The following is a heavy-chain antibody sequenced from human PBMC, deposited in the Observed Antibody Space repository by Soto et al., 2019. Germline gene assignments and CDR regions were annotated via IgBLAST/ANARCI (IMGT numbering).Heavy chain of an antibody. J-gene: IGHJ3*01. Sequence: VSVQVSCKASGYRFTGYGLHWARQSPGQGLQWMGWINPKSGATDYAQKFQGRVTMTREMSTNTAYLELSGLRSDDTADDTAVNYCARSNYCRDDYLQYPRDRWGRGQMVT. CDR2: INPKSGAT. D-gene: IGHD2-15*01. V-gene: IGHV1-2*02. CDR1: GYRFTGYG. CDR3: VNYCARSNYCRDDYLQYPRDR.